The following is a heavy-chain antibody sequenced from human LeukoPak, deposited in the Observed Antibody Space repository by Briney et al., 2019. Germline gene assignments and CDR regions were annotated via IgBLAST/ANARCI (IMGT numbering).Heavy chain of an antibody. CDR2: ISSSGSTI. J-gene: IGHJ6*04. CDR3: AELGITMIGGV. CDR1: GFTFSSYS. V-gene: IGHV3-48*04. D-gene: IGHD3-10*02. Sequence: AGRSLRLSCVGAGFTFSSYSMNCVRQAARKWLESVSYISSSGSTIYYADSVKGRFTISRDNAKNSLYLQMNSLRAEDTAVYYCAELGITMIGGVWGKGTTVTISS.